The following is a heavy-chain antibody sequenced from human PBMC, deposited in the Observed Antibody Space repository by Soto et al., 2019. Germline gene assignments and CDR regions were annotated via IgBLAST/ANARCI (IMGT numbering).Heavy chain of an antibody. CDR2: ISTSSTTK. V-gene: IGHV3-48*01. CDR1: AFTFSTYS. D-gene: IGHD3-10*01. CDR3: ARDWDYYGSGSHAGY. Sequence: EVHLVESGGGLVQPGGSLRLSCVASAFTFSTYSMHWVRQAPGQGLEWVSDISTSSTTKYYADSVIGRFTISRDNAKNSLDLQLNSLRAEDTAVYYCARDWDYYGSGSHAGYWGQGTLVTVSS. J-gene: IGHJ4*02.